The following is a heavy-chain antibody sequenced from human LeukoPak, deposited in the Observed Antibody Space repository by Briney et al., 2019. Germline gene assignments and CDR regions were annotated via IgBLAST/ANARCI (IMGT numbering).Heavy chain of an antibody. CDR1: GGSISSNGYY. J-gene: IGHJ4*02. Sequence: PSETLSLTCSVSGGSISSNGYYWTWIRQHPGKGLEWIGYIYYSGSTYYNPSLKSRVTISVDTSKNQFSLKLSSATAADTAVYYCARGSITIFGVVIQDYWGQGTLVTVSS. CDR3: ARGSITIFGVVIQDY. V-gene: IGHV4-31*03. D-gene: IGHD3-3*01. CDR2: IYYSGST.